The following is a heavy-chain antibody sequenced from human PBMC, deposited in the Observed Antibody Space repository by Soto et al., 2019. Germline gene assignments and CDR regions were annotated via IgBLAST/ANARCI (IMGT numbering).Heavy chain of an antibody. J-gene: IGHJ1*01. D-gene: IGHD2-21*01. Sequence: EVQLLASGGGLVQPGGSLRLSCGASGFTFTNYALSWVRQAPGKGLEWVSSISGSGTDTKYADSVKGRSTISRDNSKNTVYLQVNSLRGEDTAVYYSAKNCGGNCYSTSRIVFQHWGQGTQVTVSS. V-gene: IGHV3-23*01. CDR2: ISGSGTDT. CDR3: AKNCGGNCYSTSRIVFQH. CDR1: GFTFTNYA.